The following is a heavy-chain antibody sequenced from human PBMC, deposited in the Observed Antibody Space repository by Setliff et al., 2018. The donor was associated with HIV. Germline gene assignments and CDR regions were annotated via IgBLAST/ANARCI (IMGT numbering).Heavy chain of an antibody. Sequence: GESLKISCKTSGSSFSTYWVGWVRQMPGKGLEWLGILYFGNSDPKYNPSFEGQVTISADKSIKTVFLQWRSLKTSDTAIYYCARGRGGYFGGGRYYNLPYFDSWGQGTLVTVS. V-gene: IGHV5-51*01. D-gene: IGHD2-15*01. CDR1: GSSFSTYW. CDR3: ARGRGGYFGGGRYYNLPYFDS. J-gene: IGHJ4*02. CDR2: LYFGNSDP.